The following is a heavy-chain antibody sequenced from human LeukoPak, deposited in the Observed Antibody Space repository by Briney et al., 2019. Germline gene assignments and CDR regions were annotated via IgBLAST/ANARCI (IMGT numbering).Heavy chain of an antibody. J-gene: IGHJ1*01. Sequence: GGSLRLSCAASGFTFSSYGMHWVRQAPGKGLEWVAVIWYDGSNKYYADSVKGRFTISRDNSKNTLYLQMNNLRAEDTAVYYCAKDSGIPARGKVEYFQDWGQGTLVTVSS. D-gene: IGHD6-13*01. CDR2: IWYDGSNK. V-gene: IGHV3-33*06. CDR3: AKDSGIPARGKVEYFQD. CDR1: GFTFSSYG.